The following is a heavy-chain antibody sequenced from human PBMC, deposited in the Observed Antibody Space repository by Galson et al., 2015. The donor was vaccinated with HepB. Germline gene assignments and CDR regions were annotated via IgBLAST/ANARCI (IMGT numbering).Heavy chain of an antibody. Sequence: SLRLSCAASGFTFSSYAMNWVRQAPGKGLEWVSVISGSGGSTYYADSVKGRFTISRDNSKNTLYLQMNSLRAEDMAVYYCAKGSYCSSTSCYFDYWGQGTLVTVSS. CDR3: AKGSYCSSTSCYFDY. V-gene: IGHV3-23*01. CDR1: GFTFSSYA. CDR2: ISGSGGST. J-gene: IGHJ4*02. D-gene: IGHD2-2*01.